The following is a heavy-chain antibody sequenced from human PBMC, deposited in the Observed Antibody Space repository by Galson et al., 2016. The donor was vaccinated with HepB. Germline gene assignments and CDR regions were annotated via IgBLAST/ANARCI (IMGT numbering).Heavy chain of an antibody. V-gene: IGHV1-69*13. CDR1: GVSFSFYS. CDR3: GRGLYNSGGALDC. D-gene: IGHD6-19*01. Sequence: SVKVSCKASGVSFSFYSVYWVRQAPGQGLEWMGGTIPLTKTTNYAQRFQGRLTISADESASTADMELSSLTSEDTAVYYCGRGLYNSGGALDCWGQGTLVTVSS. CDR2: TIPLTKTT. J-gene: IGHJ4*02.